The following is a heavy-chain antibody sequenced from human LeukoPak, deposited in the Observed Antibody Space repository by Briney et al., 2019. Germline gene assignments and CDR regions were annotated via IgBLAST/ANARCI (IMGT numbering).Heavy chain of an antibody. CDR3: AREVPETGTIDY. Sequence: WVRQAPGKGLEWIGSIYYSGSTYYNPSLKSRVTISVDTSKNQFSLKLSSVTAADTAVYYCAREVPETGTIDYWGQGTLVTVSS. CDR2: IYYSGST. D-gene: IGHD1-1*01. V-gene: IGHV4-39*07. J-gene: IGHJ4*02.